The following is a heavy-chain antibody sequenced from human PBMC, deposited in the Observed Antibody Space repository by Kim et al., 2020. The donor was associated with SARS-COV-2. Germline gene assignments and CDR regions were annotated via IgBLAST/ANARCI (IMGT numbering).Heavy chain of an antibody. CDR3: AREESSSLTFDY. D-gene: IGHD6-6*01. CDR1: GFTFSSYG. V-gene: IGHV3-33*01. CDR2: IWYDGSNK. Sequence: GGSLRLSCAASGFTFSSYGIHWVRQAPGKGLEWVAVIWYDGSNKYYADSVKGRFTISRDNSKNTLYLQMNSLRAEDTAVYYCAREESSSLTFDYWGQGTLVTVSS. J-gene: IGHJ4*02.